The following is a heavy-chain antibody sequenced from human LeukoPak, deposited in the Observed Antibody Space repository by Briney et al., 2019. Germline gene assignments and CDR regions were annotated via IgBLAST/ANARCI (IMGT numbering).Heavy chain of an antibody. J-gene: IGHJ4*02. CDR2: IYYTGST. CDR3: ARDGRSYFDS. Sequence: SETLSLTCTVSGVPISNYCWGWIRQSPEKGLEWIGYIYYTGSTNVNPSLNSRVTISVDTSKNQFSLKLRSVTAADTGVYFCARDGRSYFDSWGQGTLVTVSS. V-gene: IGHV4-59*01. D-gene: IGHD1-26*01. CDR1: GVPISNYC.